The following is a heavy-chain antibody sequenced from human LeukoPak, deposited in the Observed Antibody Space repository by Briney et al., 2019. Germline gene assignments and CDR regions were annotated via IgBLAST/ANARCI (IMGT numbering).Heavy chain of an antibody. CDR2: ISGDGGST. V-gene: IGHV3-43*02. CDR3: ARESETSGWYDY. CDR1: GFTFGDYA. D-gene: IGHD6-19*01. J-gene: IGHJ4*02. Sequence: PGGSLRLSCTASGFTFGDYAIHWVRQAPGKGLEWVSLISGDGGSTFYADSVRGRFTISRDNTRKSLSLQMSSLRSEDTALYYCARESETSGWYDYWGQGTLVTVSS.